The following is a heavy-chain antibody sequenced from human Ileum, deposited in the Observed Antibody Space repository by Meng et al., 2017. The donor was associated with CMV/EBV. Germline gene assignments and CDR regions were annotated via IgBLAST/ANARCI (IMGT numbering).Heavy chain of an antibody. J-gene: IGHJ4*02. V-gene: IGHV3-33*05. D-gene: IGHD6-19*01. CDR3: ARALETSSSGAGPLDY. CDR1: KVTLSSDA. Sequence: SKVTLSSDAMHWVRQAPGKGLEWVAVISYDGSNKYYADSVKGRFIISRDNAKNMLFLQMNTLRGEDTAIYYCARALETSSSGAGPLDYWGQGTLVTVSS. CDR2: ISYDGSNK.